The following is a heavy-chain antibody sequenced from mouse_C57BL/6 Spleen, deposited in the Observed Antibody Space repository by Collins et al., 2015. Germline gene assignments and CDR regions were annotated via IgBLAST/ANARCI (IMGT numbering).Heavy chain of an antibody. Sequence: QVQLKQSGAELVKPGASVKMSCKASGYTFTSYWITWVKQRPGQGLEWIGDIYPGSGSTNYNEKFKSKATLTVDTSSSTAYMQLSSLTSEDSAVYYCARRGSSFPWFAYWGQGTLVTVSA. CDR1: GYTFTSYW. V-gene: IGHV1-55*01. CDR2: IYPGSGST. CDR3: ARRGSSFPWFAY. D-gene: IGHD1-1*01. J-gene: IGHJ3*01.